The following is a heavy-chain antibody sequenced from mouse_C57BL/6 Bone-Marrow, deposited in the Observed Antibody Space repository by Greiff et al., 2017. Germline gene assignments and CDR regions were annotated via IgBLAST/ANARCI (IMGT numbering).Heavy chain of an antibody. Sequence: QVHVKQSGAELVRPGASVKVSCKASGYAFTNYWIEWVKQRPGKGLEWIGEINPGSGGTNYNEKFKGKATLTADKSASTAYMQLSSLTSEVSAVYFCSSSKNCDFWLSYLRQGTLVTVSA. D-gene: IGHD4-1*01. J-gene: IGHJ3*01. CDR3: SSSKNCDFWLSY. CDR2: INPGSGGT. CDR1: GYAFTNYW. V-gene: IGHV1-54*01.